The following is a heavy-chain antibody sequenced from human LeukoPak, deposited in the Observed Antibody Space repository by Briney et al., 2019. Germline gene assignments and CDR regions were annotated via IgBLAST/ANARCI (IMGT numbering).Heavy chain of an antibody. CDR3: ARSRHYPPLLFDY. D-gene: IGHD6-6*01. Sequence: KPSETLSLTCTVSGGSISSYYWSWIRQPPGKGLEWIGYIYYSGSTNYNPSLKSRVTISVDTSKNQFSLKLSSVTAADTAVYYCARSRHYPPLLFDYWGQGTLVTVSS. CDR2: IYYSGST. V-gene: IGHV4-59*01. CDR1: GGSISSYY. J-gene: IGHJ4*02.